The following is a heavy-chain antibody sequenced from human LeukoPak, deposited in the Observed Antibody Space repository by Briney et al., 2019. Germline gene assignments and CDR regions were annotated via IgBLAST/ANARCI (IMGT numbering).Heavy chain of an antibody. CDR3: ARVRCSGGSCYSLSIFDY. CDR1: GGSISSYY. CDR2: TYYSGST. V-gene: IGHV4-59*01. Sequence: PSETLSLTCTVSGGSISSYYWSWIRQPPGKGLEWIGYTYYSGSTNYNPSLKSRVTISVDTSKNQFSLKLSSVTAADTAVYYCARVRCSGGSCYSLSIFDYWGQGTLVTVSS. J-gene: IGHJ4*02. D-gene: IGHD2-15*01.